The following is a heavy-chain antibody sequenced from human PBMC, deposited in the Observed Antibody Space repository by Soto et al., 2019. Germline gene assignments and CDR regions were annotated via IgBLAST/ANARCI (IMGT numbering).Heavy chain of an antibody. CDR1: GGSMSSYY. CDR2: VYSSGGT. V-gene: IGHV4-4*07. D-gene: IGHD3-3*01. CDR3: ARGQRFSDWFDP. J-gene: IGHJ5*02. Sequence: QVHLQQSGPGLVNPSETLSLTCTVSGGSMSSYYWTWIRQPAGKGLEWIGRVYSSGGTHYNPSLKSRVTISLDTSKNQFSLRLLSVTDADTAVYYCARGQRFSDWFDPWGQGTLVTLCS.